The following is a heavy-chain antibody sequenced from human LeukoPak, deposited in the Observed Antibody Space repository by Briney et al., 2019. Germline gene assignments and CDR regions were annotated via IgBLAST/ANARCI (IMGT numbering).Heavy chain of an antibody. D-gene: IGHD3-3*01. Sequence: PSETLSLTCTVSGYSISSTYYWGWIRQPPGKGLEWVGSVFHSGNTYYNPSLKSRLTISADTSKNQFSLTLTSVTAADTAVYYCAREDYDDSGAWYFDLWGRGTLVTVSS. CDR1: GYSISSTYY. CDR3: AREDYDDSGAWYFDL. V-gene: IGHV4-38-2*02. J-gene: IGHJ2*01. CDR2: VFHSGNT.